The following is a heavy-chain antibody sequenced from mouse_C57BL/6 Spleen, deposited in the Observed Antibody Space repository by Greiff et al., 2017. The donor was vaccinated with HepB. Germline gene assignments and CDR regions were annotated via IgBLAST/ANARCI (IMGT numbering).Heavy chain of an antibody. V-gene: IGHV1-59*01. CDR1: GYTFTSYW. CDR2: IDPSDSYT. D-gene: IGHD1-1*01. CDR3: AEGLRGY. J-gene: IGHJ2*01. Sequence: QVQLQQPGAELVRPGTSVKLSCKASGYTFTSYWMHWVKQRPGQGLEWIGVIDPSDSYTNYNQKFKGKATLTVDTSSSTAYMQLSSLTSEDSAVYYCAEGLRGYWGQGTTLTVSS.